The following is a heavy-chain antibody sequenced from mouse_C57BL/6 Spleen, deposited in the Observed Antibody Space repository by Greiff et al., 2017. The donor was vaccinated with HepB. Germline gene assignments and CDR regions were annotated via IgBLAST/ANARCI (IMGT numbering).Heavy chain of an antibody. CDR2: IDPSDSET. CDR1: GYTFTSYW. D-gene: IGHD2-5*01. V-gene: IGHV1-52*01. Sequence: QVQLQQPGAELVRPGSSVKLSCKASGYTFTSYWMHWVKQRPIQGLEWIGNIDPSDSETHYNQKFKDKATLTVDKSSSTAYLQLSSLTSEDSAVYYCARPADSNYGYYAMDYWGQGTSVTVSS. J-gene: IGHJ4*01. CDR3: ARPADSNYGYYAMDY.